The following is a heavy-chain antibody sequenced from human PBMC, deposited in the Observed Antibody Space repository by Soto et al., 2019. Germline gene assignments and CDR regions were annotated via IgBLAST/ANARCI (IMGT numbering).Heavy chain of an antibody. Sequence: XESLKLSCKCSGYSFTSYLIGLVRQMPGKGLECMGIIYPHDSDTRYSPSFKGQVTISADRSINTAYLQWDSLKASDTAMYYCARQFDTSGWYDLWGQGTLVTVSS. CDR3: ARQFDTSGWYDL. CDR1: GYSFTSYL. V-gene: IGHV5-51*01. D-gene: IGHD6-19*01. J-gene: IGHJ5*01. CDR2: IYPHDSDT.